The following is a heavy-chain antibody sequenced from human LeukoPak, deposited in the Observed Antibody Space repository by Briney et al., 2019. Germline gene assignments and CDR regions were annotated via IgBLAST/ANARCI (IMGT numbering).Heavy chain of an antibody. V-gene: IGHV4-39*07. J-gene: IGHJ4*02. D-gene: IGHD1-26*01. Sequence: SETLSLTCTVSGGSISSSSYYWGWIRQPPGKGLEWIGSIYYSGSTYYNPSLKSRVTISVDTSKNQFSLKLSSVTAADTAVYYCARGFFPGFHDWELLGGYYFDYWGQGTLVTVSS. CDR3: ARGFFPGFHDWELLGGYYFDY. CDR2: IYYSGST. CDR1: GGSISSSSYY.